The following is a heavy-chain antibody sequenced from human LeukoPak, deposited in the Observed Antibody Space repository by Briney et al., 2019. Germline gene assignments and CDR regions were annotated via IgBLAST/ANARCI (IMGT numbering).Heavy chain of an antibody. V-gene: IGHV3-21*01. Sequence: PGGSLRLSCAASGFTFSSYSMNWVRQAPGKGLEWVSSISSSSSYIYYADSVKGRFTISRDNAKNSLYLQMNSLRAEDTAVYYCARDYSNYGFTYYMDVWGKGTTVTVSS. J-gene: IGHJ6*03. D-gene: IGHD4-11*01. CDR1: GFTFSSYS. CDR2: ISSSSSYI. CDR3: ARDYSNYGFTYYMDV.